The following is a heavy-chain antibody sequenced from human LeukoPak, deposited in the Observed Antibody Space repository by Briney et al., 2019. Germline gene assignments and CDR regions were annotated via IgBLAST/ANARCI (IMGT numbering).Heavy chain of an antibody. Sequence: PGRSLRLSCAASGFTFSSYAMHWVRQAPGKGLEWVAVISYDGSNKYYADSVKGRFTISRDNSKNTLYLQMNSLRAEDMAVYYCAREDWFDPWGQGTLVTVSS. CDR1: GFTFSSYA. CDR2: ISYDGSNK. J-gene: IGHJ5*02. CDR3: AREDWFDP. V-gene: IGHV3-30-3*01.